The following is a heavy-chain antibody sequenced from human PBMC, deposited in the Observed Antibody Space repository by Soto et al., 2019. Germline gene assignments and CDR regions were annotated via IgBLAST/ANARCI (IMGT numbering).Heavy chain of an antibody. D-gene: IGHD6-13*01. CDR2: INQDGTQK. V-gene: IGHV3-7*01. CDR1: GFTLSTYW. Sequence: EVQLVESGGGLVQPGGSLRLSCAASGFTLSTYWMHWVRQTAGKGLEWVATINQDGTQKYHVDSVKGRLTISRDNAQNSLHLQMNSLRAEDTAVYFCARAIGAGDAFWGRGTLVTVSS. CDR3: ARAIGAGDAF. J-gene: IGHJ4*02.